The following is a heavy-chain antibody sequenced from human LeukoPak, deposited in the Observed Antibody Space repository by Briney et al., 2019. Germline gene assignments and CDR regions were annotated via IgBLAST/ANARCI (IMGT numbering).Heavy chain of an antibody. V-gene: IGHV1-46*01. CDR1: GYTFTSYY. J-gene: IGHJ6*02. CDR2: INPSGGST. CDR3: ARDRTPYYYYYYGMDV. D-gene: IGHD2-15*01. Sequence: GASVKVSCKASGYTFTSYYMHWARHAPGQGLEWMGIINPSGGSTSYAQKVQGRVTMTRDTSTSTVYMELSSLRSEDTAVYYCARDRTPYYYYYYGMDVWGQGTTVTVSS.